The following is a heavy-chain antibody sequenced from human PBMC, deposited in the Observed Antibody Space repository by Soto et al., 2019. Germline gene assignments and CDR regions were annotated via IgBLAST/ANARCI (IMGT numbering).Heavy chain of an antibody. CDR2: INAHSGGT. D-gene: IGHD6-6*01. CDR1: GFSFTGYY. J-gene: IGHJ5*02. V-gene: IGHV1-2*02. CDR3: AKDLTRQLAYWLDP. Sequence: ASVKVSCKASGFSFTGYYIHWLRQAPGQGLEWMGWINAHSGGTEYAQKFQGRVTLTRDTSIATAYLTLTSLTSDDTALYYCAKDLTRQLAYWLDPWGQGTQGTFSS.